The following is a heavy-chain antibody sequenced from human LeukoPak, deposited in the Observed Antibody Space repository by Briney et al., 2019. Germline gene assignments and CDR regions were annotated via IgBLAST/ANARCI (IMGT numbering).Heavy chain of an antibody. CDR1: GYTFTGYY. D-gene: IGHD2-2*01. J-gene: IGHJ4*02. CDR2: INPNSGGT. V-gene: IGHV1-2*06. CDR3: ARAGDLGYCSSTSCTDFDY. Sequence: GASVKVPCKASGYTFTGYYMHWVRQAPGQGLEWMGRINPNSGGTNYAQKFQGRVTMTRDTSISTAYMELSRLRSDDTAVYYCARAGDLGYCSSTSCTDFDYWGQGTLVTVSS.